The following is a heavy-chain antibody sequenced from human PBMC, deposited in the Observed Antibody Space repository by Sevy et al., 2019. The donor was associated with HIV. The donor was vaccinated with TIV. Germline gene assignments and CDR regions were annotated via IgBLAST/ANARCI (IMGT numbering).Heavy chain of an antibody. D-gene: IGHD2-2*01. CDR2: INYSGTT. Sequence: SETLSLTCTVSGGSISSGDYYWTWIRQSPGKGLEWIGYINYSGTTYYNPSLKGRVTISVDTSKNQFSLRLSSVTAADTAVYYCARDCISTSPHNWFDPWGQGTLVTVSS. V-gene: IGHV4-30-4*01. CDR3: ARDCISTSPHNWFDP. CDR1: GGSISSGDYY. J-gene: IGHJ5*02.